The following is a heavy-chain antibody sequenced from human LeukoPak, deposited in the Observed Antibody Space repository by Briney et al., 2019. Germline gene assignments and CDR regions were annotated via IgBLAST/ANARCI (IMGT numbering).Heavy chain of an antibody. Sequence: GGSLRLSCAASGFIFSRYWMSWVRQAPGKGLEWVANIKPDGSQKDYVDSVKGRFTISRDNAKNSLYLQMDSLRAEDTAMYYCAREDMWAFDMWGQGTMVTVSS. CDR1: GFIFSRYW. CDR3: AREDMWAFDM. J-gene: IGHJ3*02. D-gene: IGHD2-15*01. CDR2: IKPDGSQK. V-gene: IGHV3-7*01.